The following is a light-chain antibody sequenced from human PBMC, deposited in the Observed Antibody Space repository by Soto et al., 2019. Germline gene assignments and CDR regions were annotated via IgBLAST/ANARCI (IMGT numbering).Light chain of an antibody. CDR2: DVS. CDR3: SSYTSGSTRVV. CDR1: GSDVGGYNY. V-gene: IGLV2-14*03. Sequence: QSVLTQPASVSGSPGQSITISCTGTGSDVGGYNYVSWYQQHPGKAPKVMIYDVSKRPSGISNRFSGSKSGNTASLTISGLQIEDEAEYYCSSYTSGSTRVVFGGGTKLTVL. J-gene: IGLJ2*01.